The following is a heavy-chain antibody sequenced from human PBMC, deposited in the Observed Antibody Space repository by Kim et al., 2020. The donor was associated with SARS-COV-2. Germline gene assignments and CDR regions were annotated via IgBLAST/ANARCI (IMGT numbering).Heavy chain of an antibody. V-gene: IGHV1-3*01. D-gene: IGHD4-17*01. Sequence: AQKFRARVTITRKPSASAAYMELSSRRSEDTAVYYCARDRTTVTTQFDYWGQGTLVTVSS. J-gene: IGHJ4*02. CDR3: ARDRTTVTTQFDY.